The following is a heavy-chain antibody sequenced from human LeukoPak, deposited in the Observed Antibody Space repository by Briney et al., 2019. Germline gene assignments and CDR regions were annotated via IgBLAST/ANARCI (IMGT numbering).Heavy chain of an antibody. J-gene: IGHJ4*02. CDR2: ISAYNGNT. CDR1: GYTFTSYG. D-gene: IGHD3-22*01. Sequence: ASVKVSCKASGYTFTSYGISWVRQAPGQGLEWMGWISAYNGNTNYAQKLQGRGTMTTDTSTSTAYMELRSLRSDDTAVYYCARVEHYYDLTTLGGDYWGQGTLVTVSS. CDR3: ARVEHYYDLTTLGGDY. V-gene: IGHV1-18*01.